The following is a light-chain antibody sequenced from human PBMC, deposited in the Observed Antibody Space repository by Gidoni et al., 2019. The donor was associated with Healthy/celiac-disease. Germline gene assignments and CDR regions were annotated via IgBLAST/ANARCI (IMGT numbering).Light chain of an antibody. CDR2: AAS. CDR3: QQSYSTPPIT. V-gene: IGKV1-39*01. CDR1: QSISSY. J-gene: IGKJ5*01. Sequence: IQLTQSPSSLSASVGDRVTITCLASQSISSYLNWYQQKPGKAPKLLIYAASSLQSGVPSRFSGSGSGTDFTLNISSLQPEDFATYYCQQSYSTPPITFGQXTRLEIK.